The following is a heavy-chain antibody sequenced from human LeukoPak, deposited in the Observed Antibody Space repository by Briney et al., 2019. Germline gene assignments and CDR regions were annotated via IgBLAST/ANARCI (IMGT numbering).Heavy chain of an antibody. D-gene: IGHD1-26*01. CDR3: AREGSAFDP. CDR1: GFTFSSYS. J-gene: IGHJ5*02. V-gene: IGHV3-48*01. CDR2: ISSSSSTI. Sequence: GGSLRLSCAASGFTFSSYSMDWVRQAPGKGLEWVSYISSSSSTIYYADSVRGRFTISRDNAKNSLYLRMNSLRAEDAAMYYCAREGSAFDPWGQGTLVTVSS.